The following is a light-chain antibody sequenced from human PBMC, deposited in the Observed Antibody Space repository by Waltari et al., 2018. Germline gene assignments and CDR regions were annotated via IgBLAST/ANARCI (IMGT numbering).Light chain of an antibody. CDR2: DDS. V-gene: IGLV3-21*03. J-gene: IGLJ2*01. CDR1: NIGSKS. CDR3: QVWDSSSEHVV. Sequence: SYVLTQPPSVSVAPGKTARITCGGNNIGSKSVHWYQQKPGQAPVLGVYDDSDRPSGVPERFSGSNYGKTATLTISRVEAGDEADDYCQVWDSSSEHVVFGGGTKLTVL.